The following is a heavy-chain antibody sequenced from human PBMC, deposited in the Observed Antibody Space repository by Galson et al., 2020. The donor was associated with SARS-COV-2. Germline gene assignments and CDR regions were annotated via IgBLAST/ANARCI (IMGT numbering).Heavy chain of an antibody. CDR3: AREAGNSWYFDY. D-gene: IGHD4-4*01. J-gene: IGHJ4*02. CDR2: ISSSGST. V-gene: IGHV4-39*07. CDR1: SGSISSSRYY. Sequence: SETSLTCNVSSGSISSSRYYWGWIRQPPGRGLEWIGSISSSGSTYYKPSLRSRVTISVDTSKNQFSLKLNSVAAADTAVYYCAREAGNSWYFDYWAQGTLITVSS.